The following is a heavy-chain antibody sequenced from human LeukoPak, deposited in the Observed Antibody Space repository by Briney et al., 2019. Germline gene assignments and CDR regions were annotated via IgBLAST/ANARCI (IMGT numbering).Heavy chain of an antibody. D-gene: IGHD3-10*01. CDR3: AGRGSGSYFDY. J-gene: IGHJ4*02. V-gene: IGHV3-23*01. CDR2: ISGRGGST. Sequence: GGSLRLSCAASGFTFSSYGMSWVRQAPGKGLEWVSLISGRGGSTYCADSVKGRFTISRDNSKNSLYLQMDSLRAEDTAVYYCAGRGSGSYFDYWGQGTLVTVSS. CDR1: GFTFSSYG.